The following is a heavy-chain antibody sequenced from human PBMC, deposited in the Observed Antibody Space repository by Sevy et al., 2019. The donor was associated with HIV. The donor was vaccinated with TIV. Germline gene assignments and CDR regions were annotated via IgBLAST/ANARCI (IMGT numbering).Heavy chain of an antibody. V-gene: IGHV3-21*01. J-gene: IGHJ4*02. CDR2: ISSNSDYI. Sequence: GGSLRLSCAASGFTFSSYRMTWVRQAPGKGLEWVSCISSNSDYINYADSVKGRFTISSDNAKNVLYLQMDSLRAEDTAVYYCARAVMEMSTWRSDYWGQGTLVTVSS. D-gene: IGHD3-16*01. CDR3: ARAVMEMSTWRSDY. CDR1: GFTFSSYR.